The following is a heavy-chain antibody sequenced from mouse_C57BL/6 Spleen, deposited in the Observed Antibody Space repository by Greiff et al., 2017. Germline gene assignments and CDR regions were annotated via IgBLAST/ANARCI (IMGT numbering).Heavy chain of an antibody. D-gene: IGHD2-10*01. J-gene: IGHJ2*01. CDR3: ARSSYYGNYDFDY. V-gene: IGHV1-80*01. CDR1: GYAFSSYW. Sequence: QVQLQQSGAELVKPGASVKISCKASGYAFSSYWMNWVKQRPGKGLEWIGQIYPGDGDTNYNGKFRGKATLTADKSSSTAYMQLSSLTSEDSAVYFCARSSYYGNYDFDYWGQGTTLTVSS. CDR2: IYPGDGDT.